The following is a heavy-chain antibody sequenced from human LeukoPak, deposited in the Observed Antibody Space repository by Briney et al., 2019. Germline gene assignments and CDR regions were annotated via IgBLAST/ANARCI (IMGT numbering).Heavy chain of an antibody. Sequence: PGGSLRLSCAASGFTFSSYAMSWVRQAPGKGLEWVSAISGSGGSTYYADSVKGRFTISRDNSKNTLYLQMNSLRAEDTAVYYCAKDFPSYVSGWTPGPYHFDYWGQGTLVTVSS. J-gene: IGHJ4*02. D-gene: IGHD6-19*01. CDR1: GFTFSSYA. CDR3: AKDFPSYVSGWTPGPYHFDY. V-gene: IGHV3-23*01. CDR2: ISGSGGST.